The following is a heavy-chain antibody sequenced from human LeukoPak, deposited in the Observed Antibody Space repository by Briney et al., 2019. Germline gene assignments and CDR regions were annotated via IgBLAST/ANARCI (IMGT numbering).Heavy chain of an antibody. CDR3: AKRTRDGFNTPIDF. Sequence: GGSLRLSWAASGFTLSNYAMNWVRQAPGKGLEWVSGISYIDVETYYADSVKGRFTISSDNSMNTLYLQMNSLTVEDTAVYYCAKRTRDGFNTPIDFWGQGTLVTVS. V-gene: IGHV3-23*01. CDR2: ISYIDVET. J-gene: IGHJ4*02. D-gene: IGHD5-24*01. CDR1: GFTLSNYA.